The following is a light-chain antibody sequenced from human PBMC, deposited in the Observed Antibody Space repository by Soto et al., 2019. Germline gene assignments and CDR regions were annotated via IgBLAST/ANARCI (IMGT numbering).Light chain of an antibody. CDR2: GAS. CDR3: QQYNSPSKT. J-gene: IGKJ1*01. V-gene: IGKV3-15*01. CDR1: QNIRTN. Sequence: IVMTQSPATLSVSPGERATFSCRASQNIRTNLAWYQQKPGQVPRLLIYGASTRATGVPARFSGSGSGTEFILTISSLQSEDFAIYYCQQYNSPSKTFGPGTKVDIK.